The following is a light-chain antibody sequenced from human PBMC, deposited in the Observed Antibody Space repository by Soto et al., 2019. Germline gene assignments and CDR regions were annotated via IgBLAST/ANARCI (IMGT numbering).Light chain of an antibody. Sequence: EIVLTQSQASLSLSPGERANLSCRASQSVSSNLAWYQQKPGQAPRLLIYDASNRATGIPARFSGSGSGTDFTLTISRLEPDDFAVYYCQRGDTFGQGTRLEIK. CDR3: QRGDT. CDR1: QSVSSN. J-gene: IGKJ5*01. V-gene: IGKV3-11*01. CDR2: DAS.